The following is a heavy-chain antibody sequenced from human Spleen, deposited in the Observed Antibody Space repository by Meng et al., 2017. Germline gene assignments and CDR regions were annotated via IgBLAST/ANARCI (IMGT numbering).Heavy chain of an antibody. V-gene: IGHV4-4*07. D-gene: IGHD3-10*01. CDR1: GASISSFY. CDR2: VHASGRT. J-gene: IGHJ5*02. CDR3: ARAPYGSGINWFDP. Sequence: SETLSLTCTVSGASISSFYWSWIRQPAEKGLEWIGRVHASGRTDYNPSLKSRVTMSVDTSKNQFSLKLTSVTAADTAVYYCARAPYGSGINWFDPWGQGALVTVSS.